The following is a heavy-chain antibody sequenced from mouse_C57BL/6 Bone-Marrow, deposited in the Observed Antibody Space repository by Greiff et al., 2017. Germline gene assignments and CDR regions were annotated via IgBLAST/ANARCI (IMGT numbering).Heavy chain of an antibody. CDR1: GFNIKDYY. J-gene: IGHJ2*01. Sequence: VQLQQSGAELVKPGASVKLSCTASGFNIKDYYIHWVKQRTEQGLEWIERIDPEDGETKYAPKFQDKATITADTSSNTAYLQLSSLTSEDTAVYYCTRSLIYYGTNYWGQGTTLTVSS. CDR3: TRSLIYYGTNY. D-gene: IGHD1-1*01. CDR2: IDPEDGET. V-gene: IGHV14-2*01.